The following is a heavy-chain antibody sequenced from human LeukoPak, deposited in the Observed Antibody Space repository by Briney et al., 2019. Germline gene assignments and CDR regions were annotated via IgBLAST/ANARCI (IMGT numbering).Heavy chain of an antibody. CDR2: INPNSGGT. CDR1: GYTFTGYY. J-gene: IGHJ4*02. CDR3: ARVFRYYYGSAPIDY. V-gene: IGHV1-2*02. Sequence: GASVKVSCKASGYTFTGYYMHWVRQAPGQGLEWMGWINPNSGGTNYAQKFQGRVTMTRDTSISTAYMELSRLRSDDTAVYYCARVFRYYYGSAPIDYWGQGTLVTVSS. D-gene: IGHD3-10*01.